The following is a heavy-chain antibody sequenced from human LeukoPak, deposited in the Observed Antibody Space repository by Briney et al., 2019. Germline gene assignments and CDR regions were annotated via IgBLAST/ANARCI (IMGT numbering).Heavy chain of an antibody. CDR2: ISSSSSYI. CDR1: GFTFSSYI. D-gene: IGHD2-15*01. J-gene: IGHJ4*02. V-gene: IGHV3-21*01. CDR3: ARGPPIVVVVAAHDY. Sequence: GGSLRLFCAASGFTFSSYIMNWVRQAPGKGLEGVSSISSSSSYIYYADSVKGRFTISRDNAKNSLYLQMNSLRAEDTAVYYCARGPPIVVVVAAHDYWGQGTLVTVSS.